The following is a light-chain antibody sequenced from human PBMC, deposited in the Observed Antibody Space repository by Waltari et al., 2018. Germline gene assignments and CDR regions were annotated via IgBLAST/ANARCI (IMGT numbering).Light chain of an antibody. Sequence: QSALTQPASVSGSPGQSITISCTRTSIDVGGYNSVSWYQPHPGKAPKLMIYDVSKRPSGVSNRFSGSKSGNTASLTISGLQAEDEADYYCSSYTSSSTYVVFGGGTKLTVL. CDR1: SIDVGGYNS. CDR3: SSYTSSSTYVV. V-gene: IGLV2-14*01. J-gene: IGLJ2*01. CDR2: DVS.